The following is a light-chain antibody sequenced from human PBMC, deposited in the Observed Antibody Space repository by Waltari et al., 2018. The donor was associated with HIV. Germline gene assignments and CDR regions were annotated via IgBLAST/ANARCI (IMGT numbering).Light chain of an antibody. CDR2: GAF. CDR3: QQYYGVPLT. CDR1: QDISNS. J-gene: IGKJ4*01. Sequence: DIQMTQSPSSLSASIGDTVSIPCPASQDISNSVSWVQQQPGKVPKLLVHGAFILQRGVPSRFSGSGSGTDYTLTISGLQAEDFATYFCQQYYGVPLTFGGGTRVDI. V-gene: IGKV1-NL1*01.